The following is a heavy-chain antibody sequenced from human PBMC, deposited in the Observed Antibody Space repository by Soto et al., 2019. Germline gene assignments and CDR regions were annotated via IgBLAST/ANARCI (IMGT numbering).Heavy chain of an antibody. V-gene: IGHV1-69*13. Sequence: SVKVSCKASGGTFSSYAISWVRQAPGQGLEWMGGIIPIFGTANYAQKFQGRVTITADESTSTAYMELSSLRSEDTAVYYCARGTGQSSFNYYYYGMDVWGQGTTVTVSS. J-gene: IGHJ6*02. CDR2: IIPIFGTA. CDR1: GGTFSSYA. D-gene: IGHD1-1*01. CDR3: ARGTGQSSFNYYYYGMDV.